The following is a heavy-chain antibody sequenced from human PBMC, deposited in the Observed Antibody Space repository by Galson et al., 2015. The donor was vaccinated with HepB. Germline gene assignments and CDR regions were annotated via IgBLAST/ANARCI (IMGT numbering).Heavy chain of an antibody. V-gene: IGHV3-30-3*01. CDR3: ASDYGLGSGLDDY. J-gene: IGHJ4*02. CDR1: GFTFSSYA. CDR2: ISYDGSNK. D-gene: IGHD3-10*01. Sequence: SLRLSCAASGFTFSSYAMHWVRQAPGKGLEWVAVISYDGSNKYYADSVKGRFTISRDNSKNTLYLQMNSLRAEDTAVYYCASDYGLGSGLDDYWGQGTLVTVS.